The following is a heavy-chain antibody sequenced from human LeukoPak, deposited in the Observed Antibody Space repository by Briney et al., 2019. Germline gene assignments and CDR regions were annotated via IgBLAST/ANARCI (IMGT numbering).Heavy chain of an antibody. CDR2: INPSGGST. Sequence: GASVKVSCKASVYTFTSYYMHWVRQAPGQGLEWMGIINPSGGSTSYAQKCKGRVTMTRATSTSTVYMELSSLRSEDTAVYCCVRGPGQKLDYWGQGTLVTVSS. D-gene: IGHD1-14*01. V-gene: IGHV1-46*01. J-gene: IGHJ4*02. CDR1: VYTFTSYY. CDR3: VRGPGQKLDY.